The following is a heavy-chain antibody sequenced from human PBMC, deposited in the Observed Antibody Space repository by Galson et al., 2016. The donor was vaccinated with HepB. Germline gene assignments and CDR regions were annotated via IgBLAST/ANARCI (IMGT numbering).Heavy chain of an antibody. D-gene: IGHD3-16*01. CDR1: GFRFSNYG. Sequence: SLRLSCAGSGFRFSNYGMHWVRQAPGKGLGRVSNMWFDGRNKSYGDSVNGRFTITRDNSKNTLYLQMNSLRAGDTAGYYCARDDHYGVYFDHWGQGTRVTVSS. CDR2: MWFDGRNK. J-gene: IGHJ4*02. CDR3: ARDDHYGVYFDH. V-gene: IGHV3-33*01.